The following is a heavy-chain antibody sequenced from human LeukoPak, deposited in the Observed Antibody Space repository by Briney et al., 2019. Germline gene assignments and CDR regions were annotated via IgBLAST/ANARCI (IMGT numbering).Heavy chain of an antibody. Sequence: ASVKVSCEVSGYALTELSMHWVRQAPGKELEWMGGFYPEKGKTIYAQKFQGRLTMTEDTSTDTAYMELGSLRSEDTAVYYCALQKAGELTYDYWGQGALVTVSS. J-gene: IGHJ4*02. CDR3: ALQKAGELTYDY. V-gene: IGHV1-24*01. CDR1: GYALTELS. CDR2: FYPEKGKT. D-gene: IGHD1-26*01.